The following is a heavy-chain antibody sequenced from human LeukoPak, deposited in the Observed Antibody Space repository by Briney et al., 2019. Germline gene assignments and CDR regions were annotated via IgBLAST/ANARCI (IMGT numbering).Heavy chain of an antibody. D-gene: IGHD3-22*01. CDR1: GYIFTGYY. V-gene: IGHV1-2*02. CDR3: ARVTGYMIEDYFDY. Sequence: GASVKVSCKASGYIFTGYYMHWVRQAPGQGLEWMGWINPNSGGTNYAQKFQGRVTMTRDTSISTAYMELSRLRSDDTAVYYCARVTGYMIEDYFDYWGQGTLVTVSS. CDR2: INPNSGGT. J-gene: IGHJ4*02.